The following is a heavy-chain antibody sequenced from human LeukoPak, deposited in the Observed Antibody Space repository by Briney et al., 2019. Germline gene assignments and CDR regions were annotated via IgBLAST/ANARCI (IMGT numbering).Heavy chain of an antibody. CDR2: IYYSGST. CDR1: GGSISSGGYY. J-gene: IGHJ6*03. V-gene: IGHV4-31*03. CDR3: TREVEMATRSMDV. D-gene: IGHD5-24*01. Sequence: PSQTLSLTCTVSGGSISSGGYYWSWIRQHPGKGLEWIGYIYYSGSTYYNPSLKSRVTMSVDTSKNQFSQKLSSVTAADTAVYYCTREVEMATRSMDVWGKGTTVTVSS.